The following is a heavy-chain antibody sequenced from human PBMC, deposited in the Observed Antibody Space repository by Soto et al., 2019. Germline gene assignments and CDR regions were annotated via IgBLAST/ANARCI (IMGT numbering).Heavy chain of an antibody. CDR3: TRTEYFYDSGSYYPFDY. CDR1: GFAFADYV. CDR2: IRTKAYGGTT. V-gene: IGHV3-49*04. Sequence: LRLSCTASGFAFADYVMTWVRQAPGKGLQWVGFIRTKAYGGTTEYAASVKGRFTISRDDSKSIAYLRMNSLKIEDTAVYFCTRTEYFYDSGSYYPFDYWGQGTLVTVSS. D-gene: IGHD3-10*01. J-gene: IGHJ4*02.